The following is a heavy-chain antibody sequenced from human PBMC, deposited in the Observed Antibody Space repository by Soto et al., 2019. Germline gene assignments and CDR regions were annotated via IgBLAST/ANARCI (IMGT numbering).Heavy chain of an antibody. D-gene: IGHD3-22*01. CDR1: GGSISSGDYY. CDR2: IYYSGST. Sequence: QVQLQESGPGLVKPSQTLSLTCTVSGGSISSGDYYWSWIRQPPGKGLEWIGYIYYSGSTYYNPSLQSRVTISVDTSKSQCALKLSSVTAADTAVYYCARVRYYESSGYYSPPTEHWGQGTLVTVSS. CDR3: ARVRYYESSGYYSPPTEH. J-gene: IGHJ1*01. V-gene: IGHV4-30-4*01.